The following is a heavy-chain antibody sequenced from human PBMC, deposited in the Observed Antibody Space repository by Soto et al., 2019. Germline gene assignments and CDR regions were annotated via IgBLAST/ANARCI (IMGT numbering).Heavy chain of an antibody. CDR2: ISLYNGNT. J-gene: IGHJ4*02. CDR3: ARTMTGQYYFDL. Sequence: ASVKVSCKASGYTFTSYGISWVRQAPGQGLEWMAWISLYNGNTRFAQKFQDRFTMTKDLSTSTAYMELRSLSSDDTAVYYYARTMTGQYYFDLWGQGIQVTVSS. V-gene: IGHV1-18*01. CDR1: GYTFTSYG. D-gene: IGHD3-9*01.